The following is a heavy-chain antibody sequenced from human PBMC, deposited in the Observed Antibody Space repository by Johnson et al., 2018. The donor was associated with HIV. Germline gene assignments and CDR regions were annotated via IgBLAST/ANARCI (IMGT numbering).Heavy chain of an antibody. Sequence: QVQLVESGGGVVQPGRSLRLSCAASGFTLSNYAMDWVRQAPGKGLEWVAFVSSDGSNKNYADSVKGRFTISRDNSKNMVYLQMNSLRVEDTALYYCARDAYYGSGSYSQRNTFDVWGQGTMVAVSS. CDR1: GFTLSNYA. J-gene: IGHJ3*01. CDR3: ARDAYYGSGSYSQRNTFDV. V-gene: IGHV3-30*03. D-gene: IGHD3-10*01. CDR2: VSSDGSNK.